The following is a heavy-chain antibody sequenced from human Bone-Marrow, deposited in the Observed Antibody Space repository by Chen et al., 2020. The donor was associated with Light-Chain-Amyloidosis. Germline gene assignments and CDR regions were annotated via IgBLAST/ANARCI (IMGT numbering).Heavy chain of an antibody. Sequence: VQLVESGGGLVQPGGSLRLSCVGSGFTFRNYAMTWVRQAPGKGLEWVSVARGGDGPSYYAVYVRRRFTIYRGNYNNTLCLQMNSLRAEDTAVYYCAKDRCTSISCSDFDYWSQGILFTVSS. CDR2: ARGGDGPS. D-gene: IGHD2-2*01. J-gene: IGHJ4*02. V-gene: IGHV3-23*04. CDR1: GFTFRNYA. CDR3: AKDRCTSISCSDFDY.